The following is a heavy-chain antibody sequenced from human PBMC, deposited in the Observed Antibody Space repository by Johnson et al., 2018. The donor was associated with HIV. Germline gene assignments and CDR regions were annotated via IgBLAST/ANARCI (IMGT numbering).Heavy chain of an antibody. CDR1: GVTFTNAW. CDR2: IKQDGSEK. V-gene: IGHV3-7*03. Sequence: EVQLVESGGGLVKPGGSLRLSCAASGVTFTNAWMNWVRQAPGKGLEWVANIKQDGSEKYYVDSVKGRFTISRDNAKNSLYLQMNSLRAEDTAVYYCAREFLPYGSGSYYSYGAFDIWGQGTMVTVSS. D-gene: IGHD3-10*01. J-gene: IGHJ3*02. CDR3: AREFLPYGSGSYYSYGAFDI.